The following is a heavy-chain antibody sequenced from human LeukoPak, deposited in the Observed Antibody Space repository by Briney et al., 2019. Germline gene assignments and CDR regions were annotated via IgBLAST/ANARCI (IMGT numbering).Heavy chain of an antibody. D-gene: IGHD6-19*01. CDR2: MNPNSGNT. Sequence: ASVKVSCKASGYTFTTYYINWVRQATGQGLEWMGWMNPNSGNTVYTQKFQGRVTITRNTSISTAYMELSSLRSEDTAVYYCARGRGSGHKENWFDPWGQGTLVTVSS. CDR1: GYTFTTYY. J-gene: IGHJ5*02. CDR3: ARGRGSGHKENWFDP. V-gene: IGHV1-8*01.